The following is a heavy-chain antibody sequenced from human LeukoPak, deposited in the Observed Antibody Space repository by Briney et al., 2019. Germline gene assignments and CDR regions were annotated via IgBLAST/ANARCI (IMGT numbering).Heavy chain of an antibody. CDR3: ARDGMAYYYDSSGSFDY. V-gene: IGHV3-48*03. Sequence: GSLRLSCAASGLTFSSYEMNWVRQAPGKGLEWVSYISSSGSTIYYADSVKGRFTISRDNAKNSLYLQMNSLRAEDTAVYYCARDGMAYYYDSSGSFDYWGQGTLVTVSS. CDR1: GLTFSSYE. D-gene: IGHD3-22*01. J-gene: IGHJ4*02. CDR2: ISSSGSTI.